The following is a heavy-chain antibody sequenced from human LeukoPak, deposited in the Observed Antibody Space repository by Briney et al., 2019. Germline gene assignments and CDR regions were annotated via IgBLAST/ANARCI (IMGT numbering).Heavy chain of an antibody. D-gene: IGHD3-22*01. Sequence: PGGSLRLSCAASGFTFSDYYMSWIRQAPGKGLEWVSYISSSGSTIYYADSVKGRFTISRDNAKNSLYLQMSSLRAEDTAVYYCARASYYYDKPPLDYWGQGTLVTVSS. CDR3: ARASYYYDKPPLDY. V-gene: IGHV3-11*01. J-gene: IGHJ4*02. CDR1: GFTFSDYY. CDR2: ISSSGSTI.